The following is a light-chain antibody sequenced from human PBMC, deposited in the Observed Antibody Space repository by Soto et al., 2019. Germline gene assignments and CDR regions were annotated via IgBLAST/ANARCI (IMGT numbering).Light chain of an antibody. J-gene: IGKJ2*01. CDR1: QSVSSSY. V-gene: IGKV3-20*01. CDR3: QLDDSSLYT. CDR2: GAS. Sequence: EIVLTQSPGTLSLSPGERATLSCRTSQSVSSSYLAWYQQKPGQAPRLLIYGASSRATAIPDRFSGYGSGTDFTLTITRLEPEDFAVYYCQLDDSSLYTFGQGTKLEIK.